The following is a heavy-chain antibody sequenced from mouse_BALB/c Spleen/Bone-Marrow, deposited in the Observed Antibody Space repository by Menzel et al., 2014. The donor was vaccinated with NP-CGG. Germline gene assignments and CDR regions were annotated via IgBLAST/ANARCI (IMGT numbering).Heavy chain of an antibody. CDR3: ARPLTGAYFDY. D-gene: IGHD4-1*01. J-gene: IGHJ2*01. CDR1: GFAFSSYD. Sequence: EVKLMESGGGLVKPGGSLKLSCAASGFAFSSYDMSWVRQTPEKRLEWVATISSGGSYTYYPDSVEGRFTISRDNARNTLYLQMSSLRSEDTALYYCARPLTGAYFDYWGQGTTLTVSP. V-gene: IGHV5-9*02. CDR2: ISSGGSYT.